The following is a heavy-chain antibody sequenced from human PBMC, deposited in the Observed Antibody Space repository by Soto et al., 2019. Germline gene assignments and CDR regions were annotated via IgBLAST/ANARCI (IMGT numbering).Heavy chain of an antibody. CDR1: GGSVSGYY. Sequence: SETLSLTCTVSGGSVSGYYWSWIRQPPGKRLDWLGYIFYLGTTLYNPSVQSRVTISVDTSKNQFSLKLSSLTAADTAVYYCTRHAIIPKLQYGMDVWGQGTTVTVS. CDR2: IFYLGTT. V-gene: IGHV4-59*02. CDR3: TRHAIIPKLQYGMDV. D-gene: IGHD2-15*01. J-gene: IGHJ6*02.